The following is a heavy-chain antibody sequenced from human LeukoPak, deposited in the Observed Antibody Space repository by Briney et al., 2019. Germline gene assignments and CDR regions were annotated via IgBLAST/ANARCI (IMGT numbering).Heavy chain of an antibody. CDR3: AKDGRDGYNYFDY. D-gene: IGHD5-24*01. CDR2: ISGSGGST. J-gene: IGHJ4*02. Sequence: GGTLRLSCAASGFTFSSYGMSQVRQAPGKGLEWVSAISGSGGSTYYADSVKGRFTTSRDNSKNTLYLQMNSLRAEDTAVYYCAKDGRDGYNYFDYWGQGTLVTVSS. CDR1: GFTFSSYG. V-gene: IGHV3-23*01.